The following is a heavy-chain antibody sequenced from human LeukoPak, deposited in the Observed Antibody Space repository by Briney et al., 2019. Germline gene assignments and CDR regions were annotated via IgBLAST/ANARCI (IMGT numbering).Heavy chain of an antibody. CDR1: GFTFSSYA. CDR2: ISYDGSNK. D-gene: IGHD3-9*01. J-gene: IGHJ4*02. V-gene: IGHV3-30-3*01. Sequence: GGSLRLSCAASGFTFSSYAMPWVRQAPGKGLEWVAVISYDGSNKYYADSVKGRFTISRDNSKNTLYLQMNSLRAEDTAVYYCARDSLLRYFDWLFPKDPNYYFDYWGQGTLVTVSS. CDR3: ARDSLLRYFDWLFPKDPNYYFDY.